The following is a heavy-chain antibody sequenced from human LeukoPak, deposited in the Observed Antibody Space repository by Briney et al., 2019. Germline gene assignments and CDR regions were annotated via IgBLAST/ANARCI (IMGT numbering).Heavy chain of an antibody. V-gene: IGHV1-18*01. CDR3: ARVAHITMILRCFDP. J-gene: IGHJ5*02. D-gene: IGHD3-22*01. Sequence: ASVKVSCKASAYTFTSYGISWVRQAPGQGLEWMGWISAYNGNTNYAQKLQGRVTMTTDTSTSTAYMELRSLRSDDTAVYYCARVAHITMILRCFDPRGQGTLATVSS. CDR2: ISAYNGNT. CDR1: AYTFTSYG.